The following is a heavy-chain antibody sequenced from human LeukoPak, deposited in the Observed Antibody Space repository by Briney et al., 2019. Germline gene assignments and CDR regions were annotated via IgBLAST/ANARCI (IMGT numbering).Heavy chain of an antibody. CDR2: ISSSGDTR. Sequence: PGGSLRLSCAASGVTFSGYHMSWIRQAPGKGLEWLSYISSSGDTRYDADSVRGRFTISRDNAQNSVYLQMNSLRVEDTAVYYCAGDWGYSHIYHWGQGTPVTVSS. J-gene: IGHJ1*01. V-gene: IGHV3-11*01. D-gene: IGHD5-18*01. CDR1: GVTFSGYH. CDR3: AGDWGYSHIYH.